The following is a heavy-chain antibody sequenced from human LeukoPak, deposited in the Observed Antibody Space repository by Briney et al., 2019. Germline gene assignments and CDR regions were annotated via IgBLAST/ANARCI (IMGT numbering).Heavy chain of an antibody. J-gene: IGHJ4*02. CDR3: AKEGGKGYYYDSSGHPSDYFDY. D-gene: IGHD3-22*01. V-gene: IGHV3-23*01. CDR2: IGVTGDT. CDR1: GFTFSKDD. Sequence: GGSLRLSCAASGFTFSKDDFHWVRQAPGKGLEWVAAIGVTGDTYYADSVKGRFTISRDNSKNTLYLQMNSLRAEDTAVYYCAKEGGKGYYYDSSGHPSDYFDYWGQGTLVAVSS.